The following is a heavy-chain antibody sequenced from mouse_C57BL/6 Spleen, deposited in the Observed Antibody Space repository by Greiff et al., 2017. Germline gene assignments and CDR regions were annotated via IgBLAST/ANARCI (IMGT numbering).Heavy chain of an antibody. J-gene: IGHJ4*01. CDR3: TTGGYDGDYYAMDY. D-gene: IGHD2-2*01. V-gene: IGHV14-4*01. CDR1: GFNIKDDY. CDR2: IDPENGDT. Sequence: EVKLMESGAELVRPGASVKLSCTASGFNIKDDYMHWVKQRPEQGLEWIGWIDPENGDTEYASKFQGKATITADTSSNPAYLQLSSLTSEDTAVYYCTTGGYDGDYYAMDYWGQGTSVTVSS.